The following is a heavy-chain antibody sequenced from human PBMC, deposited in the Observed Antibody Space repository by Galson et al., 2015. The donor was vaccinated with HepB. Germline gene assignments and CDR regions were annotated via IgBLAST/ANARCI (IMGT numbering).Heavy chain of an antibody. CDR2: ISGSGDST. CDR1: GFTFRSYA. Sequence: SLRLSCAASGFTFRSYAMAWVRQPPGKGLEWVSAISGSGDSTFYADSVKGRFTISRDNSQKMMFLHIDSLRAEDTAIYYCWSGYYYDSSDYPPFDYWGQGTLVTVSS. J-gene: IGHJ4*02. CDR3: WSGYYYDSSDYPPFDY. V-gene: IGHV3-23*01. D-gene: IGHD3-22*01.